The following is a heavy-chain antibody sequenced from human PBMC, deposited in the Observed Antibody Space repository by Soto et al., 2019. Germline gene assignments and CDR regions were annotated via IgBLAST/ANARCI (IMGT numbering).Heavy chain of an antibody. CDR1: GYSFTHKW. D-gene: IGHD2-21*01. Sequence: GESLKISCQASGYSFTHKWIAWVRQRPGKGLEWLGVIYPLDSYTKYSPSFEGQVTMSVDKSVKTASLLLNSLKASDTAIYFCARVIVRQVSTIGGMDVWGQGTTVTVSS. J-gene: IGHJ6*02. CDR2: IYPLDSYT. CDR3: ARVIVRQVSTIGGMDV. V-gene: IGHV5-51*01.